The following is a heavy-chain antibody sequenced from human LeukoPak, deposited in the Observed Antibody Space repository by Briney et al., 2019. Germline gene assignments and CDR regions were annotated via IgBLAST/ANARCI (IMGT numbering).Heavy chain of an antibody. Sequence: GGSLRLSCAASGFSLSTSWMSWVRQAPGKGLEWLGDIKEDGSKIYYVDSVKGRFTISRDNARNSLYLQMNNLRVEETAVYYCARDRGLQGWHFDLWGRGTLVTVSS. V-gene: IGHV3-7*01. D-gene: IGHD1-1*01. CDR3: ARDRGLQGWHFDL. J-gene: IGHJ2*01. CDR1: GFSLSTSW. CDR2: IKEDGSKI.